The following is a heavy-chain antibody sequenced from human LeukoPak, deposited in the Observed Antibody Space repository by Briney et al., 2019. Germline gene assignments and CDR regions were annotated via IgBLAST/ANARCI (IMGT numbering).Heavy chain of an antibody. V-gene: IGHV4-28*01. CDR1: GYSISSSNW. J-gene: IGHJ4*02. CDR3: ARFGMGDILTDYSTAYLYPDY. CDR2: IYYSGST. Sequence: SDTLSLACAVSGYSISSSNWWGWIRDPRGKVLGCIWYIYYSGSTYYNTSLKSRVTMSVDTAKNQFSLKLSSVTAVDTAVYYCARFGMGDILTDYSTAYLYPDYWGQGTLVTVSS. D-gene: IGHD3-9*01.